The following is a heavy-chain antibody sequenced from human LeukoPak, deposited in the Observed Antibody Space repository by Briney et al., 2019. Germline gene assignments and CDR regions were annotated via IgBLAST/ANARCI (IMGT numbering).Heavy chain of an antibody. CDR1: GGSFSGYY. CDR2: INHSGST. CDR3: ATHKGRSGWLFDY. D-gene: IGHD6-19*01. Sequence: SETLSLTCAVYGGSFSGYYWSWIRQPPGKGLEWIGEINHSGSTNYNPSLKSRVTISVDTSKNQFSLKLSSVTAADTAVYYCATHKGRSGWLFDYWGQGTLVTVSS. V-gene: IGHV4-34*01. J-gene: IGHJ4*02.